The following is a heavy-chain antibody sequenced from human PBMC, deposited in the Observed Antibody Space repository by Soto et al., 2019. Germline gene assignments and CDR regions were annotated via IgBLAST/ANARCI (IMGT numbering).Heavy chain of an antibody. CDR1: GGSFSGYY. CDR3: ARWSRIQLCLRGWFDP. J-gene: IGHJ5*02. CDR2: INHSGST. Sequence: SLTCAVYGGSFSGYYWSWIRERAGKGREWIGEINHSGSTNYNPSLNSRVTISVDTSKNHFSPKLSSVTAADTAVYYCARWSRIQLCLRGWFDPWGQGTLVTVSS. D-gene: IGHD5-18*01. V-gene: IGHV4-34*01.